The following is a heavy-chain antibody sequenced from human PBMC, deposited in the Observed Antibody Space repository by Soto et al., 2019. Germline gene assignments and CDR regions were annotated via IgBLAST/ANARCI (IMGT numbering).Heavy chain of an antibody. CDR3: ATCIVGATTNPLHFDY. V-gene: IGHV3-30*03. J-gene: IGHJ4*02. CDR2: ISYDGSNK. Sequence: TGGSLRLSCAASGFTFSSYGMHWVRQAPGKGLEWVAVISYDGSNKYYADSVKGRFTISRDNSKNTLYLQMNSLRAEDTAVYYCATCIVGATTNPLHFDYWGQGTLVTVSS. CDR1: GFTFSSYG. D-gene: IGHD1-26*01.